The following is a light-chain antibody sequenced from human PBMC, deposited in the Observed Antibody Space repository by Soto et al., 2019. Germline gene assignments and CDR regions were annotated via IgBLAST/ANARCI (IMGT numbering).Light chain of an antibody. J-gene: IGKJ2*01. CDR2: AAS. V-gene: IGKV1-39*01. CDR1: HSVNNY. Sequence: IQMTQSPSSLSASVGDRVIITCRSDHSVNNYLNWYQQSPGKVPKLLIYAASTLQSGVPSRFSGSGSGRVFTLTINSLQPEDFATYYCQQSYSTLGTFGRGTRVEI. CDR3: QQSYSTLGT.